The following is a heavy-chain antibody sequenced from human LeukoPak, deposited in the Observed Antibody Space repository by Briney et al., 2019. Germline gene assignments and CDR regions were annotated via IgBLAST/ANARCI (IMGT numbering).Heavy chain of an antibody. J-gene: IGHJ5*02. CDR1: GGSISSYY. V-gene: IGHV4-4*07. CDR2: IYTSGST. Sequence: PSETLSLTCTVSGGSISSYYWSWIRQPAGKGLEWIGRIYTSGSTNYNPSLKSRVTMSVDTSKNQFSLKLSSVTAADTAVYYCARVGRSSSWYDWSWFDPWGQGTLVTVSS. D-gene: IGHD6-13*01. CDR3: ARVGRSSSWYDWSWFDP.